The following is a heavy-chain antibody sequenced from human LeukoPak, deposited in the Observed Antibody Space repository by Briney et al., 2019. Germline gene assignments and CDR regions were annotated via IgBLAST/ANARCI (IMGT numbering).Heavy chain of an antibody. CDR1: GGSIRNHY. Sequence: PSETLSLTCTASGGSIRNHYWSWIRQPPGKGLEWIGYIYYSEATNYNPSLKRRVTISLDTSQQQFSLKLSSVTAADMAVYYCARKMGYTYGSDAFDIWGPGTVVTVSS. CDR3: ARKMGYTYGSDAFDI. V-gene: IGHV4-59*11. J-gene: IGHJ3*02. CDR2: IYYSEAT. D-gene: IGHD5-18*01.